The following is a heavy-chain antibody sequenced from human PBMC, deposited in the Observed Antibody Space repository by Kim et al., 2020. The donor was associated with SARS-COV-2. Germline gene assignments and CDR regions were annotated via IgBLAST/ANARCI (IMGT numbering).Heavy chain of an antibody. CDR1: GFTFSGYG. J-gene: IGHJ4*02. D-gene: IGHD5-12*01. CDR3: AKRLGYRTPNFDY. CDR2: ISDSGADR. V-gene: IGHV3-23*01. Sequence: GGSLRLSCAASGFTFSGYGMSWVRQAPGKGLEWVSAISDSGADRNYANSVKGRFTTSRDNSKNTLYLQMNSLRDEDTAVYYCAKRLGYRTPNFDYWGQGTLVTVSS.